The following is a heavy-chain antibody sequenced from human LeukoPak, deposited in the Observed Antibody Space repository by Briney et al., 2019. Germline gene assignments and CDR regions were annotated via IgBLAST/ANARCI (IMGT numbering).Heavy chain of an antibody. CDR3: ARNSYYYDSSGYYKSFDY. J-gene: IGHJ4*02. Sequence: GESLKISCKGSGYSFTSYWIGWVRQMPGKGLGWMGIIYPGDSDTRYSPSFQGQVTISADKSISTAYLQWSSLKASDTAMYYCARNSYYYDSSGYYKSFDYRGQGTLVTVSS. V-gene: IGHV5-51*01. CDR2: IYPGDSDT. CDR1: GYSFTSYW. D-gene: IGHD3-22*01.